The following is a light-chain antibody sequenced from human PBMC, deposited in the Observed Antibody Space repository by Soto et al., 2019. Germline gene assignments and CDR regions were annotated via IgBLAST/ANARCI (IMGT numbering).Light chain of an antibody. Sequence: DIQLTQSPPSLSASVGDTTTITCRASQSVSTYLNWYQQRPGKAPSLLIYSAISLQSGVPSRFSGSGSGTDFTLTIRNLQPEDFAVYYCQHTFRSPRRFGQGTKVDI. V-gene: IGKV1-39*01. CDR3: QHTFRSPRR. CDR2: SAI. J-gene: IGKJ1*01. CDR1: QSVSTY.